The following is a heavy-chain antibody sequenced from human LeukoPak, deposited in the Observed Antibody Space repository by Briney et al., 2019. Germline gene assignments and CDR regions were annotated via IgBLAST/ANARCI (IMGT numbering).Heavy chain of an antibody. CDR1: GYTFTGYY. CDR2: INPNSGGT. D-gene: IGHD3-22*01. V-gene: IGHV1-2*06. Sequence: ASVKVSCKASGYTFTGYYMHWVRQAPGQGLEWMGRINPNSGGTNYAQKFQGRVTMTRDTSISTAYMELSRLRSGDTAVYYCAKEITMIVVALYPWGQGTLVTVSS. J-gene: IGHJ5*02. CDR3: AKEITMIVVALYP.